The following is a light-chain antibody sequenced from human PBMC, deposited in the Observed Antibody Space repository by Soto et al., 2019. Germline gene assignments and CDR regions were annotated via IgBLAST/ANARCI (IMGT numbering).Light chain of an antibody. J-gene: IGKJ1*01. V-gene: IGKV3-11*01. CDR2: DAF. CDR3: QQYNNWPRT. CDR1: QSVSSS. Sequence: EIVLTQSPGTLSLSPGERATLSCRASQSVSSSVIWFKQQPGQAPRLLIYDAFNRATGIPARVSASGSGTDFTLTISGLKSEDFAVYYCQQYNNWPRTFGQGTKVDIK.